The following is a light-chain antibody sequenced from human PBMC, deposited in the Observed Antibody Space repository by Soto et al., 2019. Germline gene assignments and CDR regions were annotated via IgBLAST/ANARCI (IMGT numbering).Light chain of an antibody. CDR3: QQYHGYSLT. J-gene: IGKJ1*01. V-gene: IGKV1-5*01. Sequence: DIQMTQSPSTLSASVGDRVTITCRASQTISFSLAWYQQKPGKAPKLLIYDASTLQSGVPSRFSGSESGTEFILTIGGLQPDDFATYYFQQYHGYSLTFGQGTKVDIK. CDR2: DAS. CDR1: QTISFS.